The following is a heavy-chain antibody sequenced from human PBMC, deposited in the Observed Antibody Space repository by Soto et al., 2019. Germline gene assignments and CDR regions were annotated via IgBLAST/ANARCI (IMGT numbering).Heavy chain of an antibody. CDR1: GGTSSGYT. D-gene: IGHD3-10*01. J-gene: IGHJ4*02. V-gene: IGHV1-69*01. CDR3: ARGGEATYYTAGSPPNY. Sequence: QVQLVQSGAEVKGPGSSVKVSCRASGGTSSGYTISWVRLAPGQGLEWVGGIIPIFGTTAYAQKLQDRVTITADESTRAVYMELSSLTSDDTAVYYCARGGEATYYTAGSPPNYWGQGTLVTVSS. CDR2: IIPIFGTT.